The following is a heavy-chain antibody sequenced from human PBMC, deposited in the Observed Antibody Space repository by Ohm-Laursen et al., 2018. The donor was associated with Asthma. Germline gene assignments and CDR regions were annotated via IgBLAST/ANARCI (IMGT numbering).Heavy chain of an antibody. J-gene: IGHJ4*02. Sequence: SLRLSCSASGFTFSSYAMHWVRQAPGKGLEWVAVISYDGSNKYYADSVKGRFTISRDNSKNTLYLQMNSLRTEGTAVYYCAKDRGSYGSGSDGYWGQGTLVTVSS. CDR3: AKDRGSYGSGSDGY. CDR1: GFTFSSYA. V-gene: IGHV3-30-3*01. CDR2: ISYDGSNK. D-gene: IGHD3-10*01.